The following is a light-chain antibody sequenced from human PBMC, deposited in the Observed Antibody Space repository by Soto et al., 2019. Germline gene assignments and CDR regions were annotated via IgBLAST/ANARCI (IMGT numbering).Light chain of an antibody. J-gene: IGLJ3*02. Sequence: QSVLTQPASVSGSPGQSITISCTGTSRDVGSYNLVSWYQQHPGKAPKLMIYEGSKRPSGVSNRFSGSKSGNTASLTISGLQAEDEADYYCCSYAGSSTNWVFGGGTQLTVL. CDR3: CSYAGSSTNWV. CDR2: EGS. CDR1: SRDVGSYNL. V-gene: IGLV2-23*01.